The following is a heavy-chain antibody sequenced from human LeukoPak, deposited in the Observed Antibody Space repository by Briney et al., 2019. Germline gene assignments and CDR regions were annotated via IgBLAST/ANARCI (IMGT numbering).Heavy chain of an antibody. V-gene: IGHV1-8*01. CDR2: MNPNSGNT. D-gene: IGHD1-1*01. J-gene: IGHJ6*02. CDR3: ELERRYYGMDV. CDR1: GYTFTSYD. Sequence: ASVKVSCKASGYTFTSYDIDWVRQATGQGLEWMGWMNPNSGNTGYAQKFQGRVTMTRNTSISTAYMELSSLRSEDTAVYYCELERRYYGMDVWGQGTTVTVSS.